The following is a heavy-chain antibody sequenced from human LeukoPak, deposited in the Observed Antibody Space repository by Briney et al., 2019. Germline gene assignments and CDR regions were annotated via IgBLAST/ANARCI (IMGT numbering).Heavy chain of an antibody. Sequence: SETLSLTCTVSGGSTSRSNYYWGWIRQPPGKGLEWIGGIHYSGNTYYNPSLKSRVTISVDTSKNQFSLKLSSVTAADTAVYYCARVSDYYDSSGYCDYFDYWGQGTLVTVSS. CDR3: ARVSDYYDSSGYCDYFDY. CDR2: IHYSGNT. CDR1: GGSTSRSNYY. D-gene: IGHD3-22*01. V-gene: IGHV4-39*07. J-gene: IGHJ4*02.